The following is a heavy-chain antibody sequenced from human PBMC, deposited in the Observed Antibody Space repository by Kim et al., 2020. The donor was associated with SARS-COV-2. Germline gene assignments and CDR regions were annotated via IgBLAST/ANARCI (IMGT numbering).Heavy chain of an antibody. CDR1: GFTFSSYA. CDR3: VKDGGSGSYFLYYYYYGMDV. V-gene: IGHV3-64D*06. J-gene: IGHJ6*02. Sequence: GGTLRLSCSASGFTFSSYAMHWVRQAPGKGLEYVSAISSNGGSTYYADSVKGRFTISRDNSKNTLYLQMSSLRAEDTAVYYCVKDGGSGSYFLYYYYYGMDVWGQGTTVTVSS. CDR2: ISSNGGST. D-gene: IGHD1-26*01.